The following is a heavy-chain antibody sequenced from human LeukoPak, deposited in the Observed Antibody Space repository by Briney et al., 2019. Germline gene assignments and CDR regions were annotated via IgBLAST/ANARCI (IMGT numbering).Heavy chain of an antibody. D-gene: IGHD5-12*01. V-gene: IGHV4-61*01. CDR1: GVSVSSGSYY. Sequence: SETLSLTCTVSGVSVSSGSYYWSWIRQPPGKGLEWIGYIYYSGSTNYNPSLKSRVTISVDTSKNQFSLKLSSVTAADTAVYYCARWEWLRTYGMDVWGQGTTVTVSS. CDR2: IYYSGST. CDR3: ARWEWLRTYGMDV. J-gene: IGHJ6*02.